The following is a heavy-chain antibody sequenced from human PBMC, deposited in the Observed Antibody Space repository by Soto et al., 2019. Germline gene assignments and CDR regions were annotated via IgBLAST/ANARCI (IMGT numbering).Heavy chain of an antibody. CDR1: GGSISSGGYS. V-gene: IGHV4-30-2*01. CDR2: IYHSGST. Sequence: PSETLSLTCAVSGGSISSGGYSWSWIRQPPGKGLEWIGYIYHSGSTYYNPSLKSRVTISLDRSKNQFSLKLSSVTAADTAVYYCVKSSIDHRVFMYPLDCWGKGTLVTVSS. CDR3: VKSSIDHRVFMYPLDC. D-gene: IGHD6-6*01. J-gene: IGHJ4*02.